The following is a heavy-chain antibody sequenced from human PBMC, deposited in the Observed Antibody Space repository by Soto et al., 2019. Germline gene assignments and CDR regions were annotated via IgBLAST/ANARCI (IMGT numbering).Heavy chain of an antibody. V-gene: IGHV1-69*01. D-gene: IGHD6-19*01. CDR3: APLPNTSGSTRHIDY. CDR1: GVFSNFA. CDR2: IIPVFRAP. Sequence: LVQSGAEVKRPGSSVKVSXKASGVFSNFAVSWVRXXPGQGLEWRGAIIPVFRAPNYAQKFQGRVRITAHESTRTAYMELSSLRSDDTAVYYCAPLPNTSGSTRHIDYWGQGTLVTVSS. J-gene: IGHJ4*02.